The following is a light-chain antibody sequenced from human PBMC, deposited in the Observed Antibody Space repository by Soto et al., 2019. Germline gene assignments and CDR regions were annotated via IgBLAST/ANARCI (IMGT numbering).Light chain of an antibody. J-gene: IGKJ2*01. CDR2: KAS. CDR3: QQYNSYSNT. V-gene: IGKV1-5*03. Sequence: DIQMTQSPSTLSASVGDRVTITCRASQSISNWLAWYQQKPGEAPKVLIYKASSLESGVPSRFSGSGSGTEFTLTISSLQPDDFAPYYCQQYNSYSNTFGQGTKLEIK. CDR1: QSISNW.